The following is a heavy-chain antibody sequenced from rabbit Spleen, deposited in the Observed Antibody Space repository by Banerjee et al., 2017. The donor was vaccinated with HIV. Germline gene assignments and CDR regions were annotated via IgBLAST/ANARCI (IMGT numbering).Heavy chain of an antibody. J-gene: IGHJ6*01. V-gene: IGHV1S45*01. Sequence: QQQLEESGGGLVKPGGTLTLTCKASGIDFSSDSYMYWVRQAPGKGLEWIACIEAGSSGFTYFASWAKGRFTISKTSSTTVTLQMTSLTVADTATYFCARDTGSSFSSYGMDLWGPGTLVTVS. CDR2: IEAGSSGFT. D-gene: IGHD8-1*01. CDR1: GIDFSSDSY. CDR3: ARDTGSSFSSYGMDL.